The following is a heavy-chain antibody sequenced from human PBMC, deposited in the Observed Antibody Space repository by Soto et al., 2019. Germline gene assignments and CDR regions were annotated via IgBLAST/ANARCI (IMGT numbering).Heavy chain of an antibody. J-gene: IGHJ4*02. CDR1: GGSISSDY. Sequence: QVQLQESGPGLVKPSETLSLTCSVSGGSISSDYWSWIRQPPGKGLEWIWSIYYSGSTNYKPYLMSRVTISVDTSMTQCSLKLTSVTAADTAVYYCARGQYTWTFWGQGTLVTVSS. D-gene: IGHD1-20*01. CDR3: ARGQYTWTF. V-gene: IGHV4-59*01. CDR2: IYYSGST.